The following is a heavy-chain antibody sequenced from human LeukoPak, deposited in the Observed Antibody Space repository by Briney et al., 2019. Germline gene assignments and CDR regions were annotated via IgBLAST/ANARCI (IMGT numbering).Heavy chain of an antibody. J-gene: IGHJ4*02. D-gene: IGHD1-26*01. V-gene: IGHV4-59*11. CDR2: IYYSGST. CDR3: ARDYSGSHDY. Sequence: PSETLSLTCTVSGGSISSHYWSWIRQPPGKGLEWIGYIYYSGSTNYNPSLKSRVTISVDTSKNQFSLKLSSVTAADTAVYYCARDYSGSHDYWGQGTLVTVSS. CDR1: GGSISSHY.